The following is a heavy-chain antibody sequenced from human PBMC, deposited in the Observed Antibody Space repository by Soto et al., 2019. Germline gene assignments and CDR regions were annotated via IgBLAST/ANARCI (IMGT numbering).Heavy chain of an antibody. CDR3: ARHVVVPAAFDY. CDR2: IDSSGTRP. D-gene: IGHD2-2*01. CDR1: GFTFGNYA. V-gene: IGHV3-23*05. J-gene: IGHJ4*02. Sequence: PGGSLRLSCAASGFTFGNYAMSWVRQAPGKGLAWVSTIDSSGTRPLYADSVKGRFTISRDNSKNTLYLQMNSLRAEDTAVYYCARHVVVPAAFDYWGQGTLVTVSS.